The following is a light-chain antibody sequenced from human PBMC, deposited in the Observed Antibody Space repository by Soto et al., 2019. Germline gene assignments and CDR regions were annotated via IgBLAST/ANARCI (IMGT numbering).Light chain of an antibody. CDR3: QQRSNWST. CDR1: QSVSNS. J-gene: IGKJ2*01. Sequence: EIVLTQSPATLSLSPGERATLSCRASQSVSNSLAWYQQKPGQAPRLLIYDASNRATGIPARFSGSGSGTDFTLTISSLEPEDFAVYYCQQRSNWSTFGQGTKLEIK. CDR2: DAS. V-gene: IGKV3-11*01.